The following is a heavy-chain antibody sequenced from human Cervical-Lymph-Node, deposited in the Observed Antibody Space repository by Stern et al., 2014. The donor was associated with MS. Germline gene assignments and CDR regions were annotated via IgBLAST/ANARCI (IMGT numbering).Heavy chain of an antibody. V-gene: IGHV1-18*04. CDR1: GHTFDSYG. D-gene: IGHD3-10*01. Sequence: QVQLVQSGAEVMKPGASVKVSCKASGHTFDSYGLSWVRQAPGQGLEWMGWISIFNGNTIYVQKFQGRVTMTTDTSASTTYMEMRSLKSDDTAVYYCASFDPLRGWFDPWGQGTLVIVSS. CDR3: ASFDPLRGWFDP. CDR2: ISIFNGNT. J-gene: IGHJ5*02.